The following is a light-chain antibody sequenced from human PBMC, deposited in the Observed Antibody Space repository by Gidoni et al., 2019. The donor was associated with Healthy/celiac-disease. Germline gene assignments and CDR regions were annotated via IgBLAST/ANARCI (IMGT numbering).Light chain of an antibody. V-gene: IGKV3-20*01. CDR1: QSVSSSY. J-gene: IGKJ1*01. CDR2: GAS. CDR3: QQYGSSPPWT. Sequence: EFVLTQSPGTLSLSPGERATLSCRASQSVSSSYLAWYQQKPGQAPRLLLYGASSRATGSPDRFSGGGSGTDFTPNISRLEPEEFAVYYCQQYGSSPPWTFXXXTKVEIK.